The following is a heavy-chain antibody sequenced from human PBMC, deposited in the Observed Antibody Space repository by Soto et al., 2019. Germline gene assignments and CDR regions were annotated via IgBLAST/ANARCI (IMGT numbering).Heavy chain of an antibody. CDR3: ARDTQFIAAAGIGPYFDY. D-gene: IGHD6-13*01. CDR1: GYTFTSYY. V-gene: IGHV1-46*01. CDR2: INPSGGST. Sequence: ASVKVSCKASGYTFTSYYMHWVRQAPGQGLEWMGIINPSGGSTSYAQKFQGRVTMTRDTSTSTVYMELSSLRSEDTAVYYCARDTQFIAAAGIGPYFDYWGQGTLVTVSS. J-gene: IGHJ4*02.